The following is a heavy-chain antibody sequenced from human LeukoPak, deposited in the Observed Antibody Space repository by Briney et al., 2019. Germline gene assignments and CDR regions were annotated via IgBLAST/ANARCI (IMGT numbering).Heavy chain of an antibody. CDR1: GGTFSSYA. CDR3: ARDNYYDSSGYYYTLDAFDI. J-gene: IGHJ3*02. Sequence: GASVKVSCKASGGTFSSYAISWVRQAPGQGLEWMGGIIPIFGTANYAQKFQGRVTITADESTSTAYMELSSLRSEDTAVYYCARDNYYDSSGYYYTLDAFDIWGQGTMVTVSS. V-gene: IGHV1-69*13. CDR2: IIPIFGTA. D-gene: IGHD3-22*01.